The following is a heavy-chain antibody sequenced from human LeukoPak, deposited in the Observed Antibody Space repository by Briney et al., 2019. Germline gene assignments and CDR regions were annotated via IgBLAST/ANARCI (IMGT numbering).Heavy chain of an antibody. CDR2: INPISCGT. CDR1: GYTFTGHY. CDR3: ARVSSGNAFDI. V-gene: IGHV1-2*02. D-gene: IGHD1-26*01. Sequence: ASVKVSCKASGYTFTGHYMYWVRQATGQGLEGMGWINPISCGTNSAQKFQGSVTMTRHTSISTAYMELSRLRSDDTAVYYCARVSSGNAFDIWGQGTMVTVSS. J-gene: IGHJ3*02.